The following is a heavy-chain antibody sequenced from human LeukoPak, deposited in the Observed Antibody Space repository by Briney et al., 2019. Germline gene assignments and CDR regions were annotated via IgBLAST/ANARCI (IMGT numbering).Heavy chain of an antibody. V-gene: IGHV3-21*01. CDR2: ISSSSTYI. Sequence: GGSLRLSCAASGFTFSSYNMNWVRQAPGKGLEWVSSISSSSTYIYYADSVKGRFTISRDNAKNSLSLQMNSLRAEDTAVYYCARAYCTNAVCHTGEISWGQGTLVTVSS. CDR3: ARAYCTNAVCHTGEIS. J-gene: IGHJ5*02. D-gene: IGHD2-8*01. CDR1: GFTFSSYN.